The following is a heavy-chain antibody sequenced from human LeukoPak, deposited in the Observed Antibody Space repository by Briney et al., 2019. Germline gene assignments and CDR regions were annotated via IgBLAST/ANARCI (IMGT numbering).Heavy chain of an antibody. CDR1: GYTLTELS. Sequence: VASVKVSCKVSGYTLTELSMHWVRQAPGKGLEWMGGFDPEDGETICAQKFQGRVTMTEDTSTDTAYIELSSLGSEDTAVYYCACSGGYSYGYFDYWGQGTLVTVSS. V-gene: IGHV1-24*01. CDR2: FDPEDGET. J-gene: IGHJ4*02. CDR3: ACSGGYSYGYFDY. D-gene: IGHD5-18*01.